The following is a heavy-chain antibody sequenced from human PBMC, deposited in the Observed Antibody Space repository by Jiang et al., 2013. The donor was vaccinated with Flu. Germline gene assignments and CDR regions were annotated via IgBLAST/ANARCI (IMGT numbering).Heavy chain of an antibody. V-gene: IGHV1-69*08. CDR2: IIPILGTA. J-gene: IGHJ4*02. Sequence: GAEVKKPGSSVKVSCKASGGTFSSYTISWVRQAPGQGLEWMGGIIPILGTANYAQKFQGRVTITADKSTSTAYMELSSLRSEDTAVYYCASGSSYYYDSSGYYGYWGQGTLVTVSS. CDR3: ASGSSYYYDSSGYYGY. D-gene: IGHD3-22*01. CDR1: GGTFSSYT.